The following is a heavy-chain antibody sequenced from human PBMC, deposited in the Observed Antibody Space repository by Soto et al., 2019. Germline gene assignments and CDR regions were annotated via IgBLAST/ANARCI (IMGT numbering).Heavy chain of an antibody. Sequence: TGGSLRLSCAASGFTFIRHAMDWVRQAPVKGLEWVSGISPSGESTHYADSVKGRFTISRDNSNSMLYLQLTSLRVDDTAVYYCVKDLNYDFWSGYNYYALEIWGQGTTVTVSS. J-gene: IGHJ6*02. CDR3: VKDLNYDFWSGYNYYALEI. D-gene: IGHD3-3*01. CDR2: ISPSGEST. V-gene: IGHV3-23*01. CDR1: GFTFIRHA.